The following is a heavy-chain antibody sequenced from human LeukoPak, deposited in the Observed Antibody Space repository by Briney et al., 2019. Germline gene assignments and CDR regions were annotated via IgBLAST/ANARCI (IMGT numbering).Heavy chain of an antibody. CDR2: INSDGSRT. V-gene: IGHV3-74*01. D-gene: IGHD3-10*01. J-gene: IGHJ4*02. CDR3: ARDDYGSGSYSTVDY. CDR1: GFSFSSYW. Sequence: GGSLRLSCAASGFSFSSYWMHWVCQAPGKGLVWVSRINSDGSRTSYADSVKGRLTISRDNAKNTLYMQMNSLRAEDTAVYYCARDDYGSGSYSTVDYWGQGTLVTVSS.